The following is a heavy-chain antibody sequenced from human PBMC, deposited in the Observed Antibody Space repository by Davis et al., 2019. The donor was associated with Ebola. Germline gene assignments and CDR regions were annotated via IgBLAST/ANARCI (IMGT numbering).Heavy chain of an antibody. Sequence: GESLKISCAASGFTFSSYWLHWVRQAPGKGLVWVSRITTAGSRTRDADSVKGRFTISRDNAKNTLYLQMNSLRAEDTAVYYCARVLSYCSGGSCPGGSDHWGQGTLVTVSS. V-gene: IGHV3-74*01. CDR1: GFTFSSYW. CDR2: ITTAGSRT. D-gene: IGHD2-15*01. J-gene: IGHJ4*02. CDR3: ARVLSYCSGGSCPGGSDH.